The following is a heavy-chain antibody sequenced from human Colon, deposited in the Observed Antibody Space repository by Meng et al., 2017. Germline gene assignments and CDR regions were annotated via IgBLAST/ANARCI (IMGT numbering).Heavy chain of an antibody. Sequence: GQLQQSGPGPVKPSQTLSLTCAISGDSVPSNRALWHWVRQSPSRGLEWLGQTYYRSEWQNHYGVSVKSRITINADTSRNHFSLHLNSVTPEDTAVYYCTTWYGEYWGQGTLVTVSS. CDR2: TYYRSEWQN. CDR3: TTWYGEY. V-gene: IGHV6-1*01. CDR1: GDSVPSNRAL. D-gene: IGHD3-10*01. J-gene: IGHJ4*02.